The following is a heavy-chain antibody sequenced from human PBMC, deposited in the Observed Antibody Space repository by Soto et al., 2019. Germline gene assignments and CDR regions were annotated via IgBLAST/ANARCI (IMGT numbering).Heavy chain of an antibody. D-gene: IGHD6-19*01. J-gene: IGHJ4*02. CDR1: GFTFPSYA. Sequence: PGGSLRLSCAASGFTFPSYAMNWVRQAPGKELEWVSVITSSGGGTYYADSVKGRFTISRDNSKNTLFLQMNSLRVEDTAVYYCAKGYTSGPPYFFDNWGQGTLVTVSS. V-gene: IGHV3-23*01. CDR2: ITSSGGGT. CDR3: AKGYTSGPPYFFDN.